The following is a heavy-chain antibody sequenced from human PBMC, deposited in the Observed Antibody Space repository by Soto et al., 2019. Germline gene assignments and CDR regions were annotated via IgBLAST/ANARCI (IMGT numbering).Heavy chain of an antibody. CDR3: AKDPPSRMYYFDP. CDR1: GFTFSNYV. Sequence: ESGGGLVQPGGSLRLSCAASGFTFSNYVMTWVRQAPGKGLEWVSTISGSGGSTYYADSVKGRFTISRDNSRNTLYLQMNSRRAEDTAIYYWAKDPPSRMYYFDPWGQGTLVTVSS. CDR2: ISGSGGST. V-gene: IGHV3-23*01. J-gene: IGHJ4*02.